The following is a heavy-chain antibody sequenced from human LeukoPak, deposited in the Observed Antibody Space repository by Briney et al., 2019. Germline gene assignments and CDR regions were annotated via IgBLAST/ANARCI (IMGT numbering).Heavy chain of an antibody. D-gene: IGHD3-16*02. V-gene: IGHV1-69*13. CDR1: GGTFSSYA. J-gene: IGHJ4*02. CDR2: IIPIFGTA. CDR3: ARQAALLRLGELSLFR. Sequence: SVKVSCKASGGTFSSYAISWVRQAPGQGLEWMGGIIPIFGTANYAQKFQGRVTITADESTSTAYMELSNLRSEDTAVYYCARQAALLRLGELSLFRWGQGTLVTVSS.